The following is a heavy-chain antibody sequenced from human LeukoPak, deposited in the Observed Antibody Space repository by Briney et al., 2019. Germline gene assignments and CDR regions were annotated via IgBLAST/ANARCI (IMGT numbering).Heavy chain of an antibody. CDR3: ARDRYYYGSGSALPSHGMDV. J-gene: IGHJ6*02. Sequence: GGSLRLSCEASGFTFSTYGMHWVRQAPGKGLEWLALIWYDGDRKYYADSVKGRFTISRDNSKNTLYLQMNSLRAEDTAVYYCARDRYYYGSGSALPSHGMDVWGQGTTVTVSS. V-gene: IGHV3-33*01. D-gene: IGHD3-10*01. CDR1: GFTFSTYG. CDR2: IWYDGDRK.